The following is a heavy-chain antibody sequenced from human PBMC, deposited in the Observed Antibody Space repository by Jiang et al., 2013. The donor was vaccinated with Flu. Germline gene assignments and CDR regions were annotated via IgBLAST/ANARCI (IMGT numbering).Heavy chain of an antibody. J-gene: IGHJ5*02. V-gene: IGHV5-51*01. D-gene: IGHD3-10*01. CDR2: IYPGDSDT. Sequence: GAEVKKPGESLKISCKGSGYSFTSYWIGWVRQMPGKGLEWMGIIYPGDSDTRYSPSFQGQVTISADKSISTAYLQWSSLKASNTAMYYCARTKIMSITMVRGVTPFDPWGQGTLVTVSS. CDR1: GYSFTSYW. CDR3: ARTKIMSITMVRGVTPFDP.